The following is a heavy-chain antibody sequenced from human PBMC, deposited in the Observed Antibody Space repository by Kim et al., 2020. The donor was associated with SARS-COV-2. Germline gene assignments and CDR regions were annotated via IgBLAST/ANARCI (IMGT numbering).Heavy chain of an antibody. V-gene: IGHV1-69*13. CDR2: IIPIFGTA. J-gene: IGHJ6*02. CDR3: ASAGNSSSLYYYGMDV. CDR1: GGTFSSYA. Sequence: SVKVSCKASGGTFSSYAISWVRQAPGQGLEWMGGIIPIFGTANYAQKFQGRVTITADESTSTAYMELSSLRSEDTAVYYCASAGNSSSLYYYGMDVWGQGTTVTVSS. D-gene: IGHD6-6*01.